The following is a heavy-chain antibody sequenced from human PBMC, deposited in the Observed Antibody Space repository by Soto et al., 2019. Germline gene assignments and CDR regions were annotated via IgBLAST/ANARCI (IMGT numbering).Heavy chain of an antibody. CDR3: ARRYYDILTGYIPYYYYGMDV. V-gene: IGHV1-18*01. CDR1: GYTFTSYG. Sequence: GASVKVSCKASGYTFTSYGISWVRQAPGQGLEWMGWISAYNGNTNYAQKLQGRVTMTTDTSTSTAYMELRSLRSDDTAVYYCARRYYDILTGYIPYYYYGMDVWGKGTTVTVSS. CDR2: ISAYNGNT. J-gene: IGHJ6*04. D-gene: IGHD3-9*01.